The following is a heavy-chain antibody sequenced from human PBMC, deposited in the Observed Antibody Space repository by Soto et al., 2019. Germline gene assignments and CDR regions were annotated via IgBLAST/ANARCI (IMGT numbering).Heavy chain of an antibody. D-gene: IGHD3-16*02. CDR2: ISGNGVAT. CDR1: GFTFRTSA. J-gene: IGHJ4*02. V-gene: IGHV3-23*01. CDR3: ARGYSDSARFDY. Sequence: GGSLRLSCAASGFTFRTSALSWVRQSPGKGLEWVSAISGNGVATYYADSVKGRFTISRDNSKNTLYLHLSSLRGDDTAVYYCARGYSDSARFDYWGQGPLVTVSS.